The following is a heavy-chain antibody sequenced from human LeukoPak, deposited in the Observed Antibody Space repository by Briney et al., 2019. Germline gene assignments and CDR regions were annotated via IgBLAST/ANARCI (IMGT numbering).Heavy chain of an antibody. CDR2: ISASGSTI. J-gene: IGHJ4*02. D-gene: IGHD2-2*01. Sequence: PGGSLRLSCAASKFTFSDYYMSWIRQAPGKGLEWVSYISASGSTILYADSVKGRFTISRDNAKNSLYLQMNSLRVEDTAVYYCAREGRTSVDYWGQGTLVIVSS. V-gene: IGHV3-11*01. CDR1: KFTFSDYY. CDR3: AREGRTSVDY.